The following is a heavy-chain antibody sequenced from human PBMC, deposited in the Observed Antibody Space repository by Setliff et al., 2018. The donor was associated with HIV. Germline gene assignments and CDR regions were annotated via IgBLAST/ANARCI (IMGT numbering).Heavy chain of an antibody. CDR1: GGSFGDYH. D-gene: IGHD5-12*01. J-gene: IGHJ5*02. CDR3: AVGHGCCGYGNWFDP. V-gene: IGHV4-4*07. Sequence: KASETLSLTCTLSGGSFGDYHWSWIRQPAGRGLEWISRIFRSGTTDYKFSLKSRVTISIDTSRNQFSLRLTSVTAEDAAVYYCAVGHGCCGYGNWFDPWGQGSPVTVSS. CDR2: IFRSGTT.